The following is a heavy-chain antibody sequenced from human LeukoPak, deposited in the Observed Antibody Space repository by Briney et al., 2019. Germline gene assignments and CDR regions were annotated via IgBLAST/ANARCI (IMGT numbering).Heavy chain of an antibody. Sequence: GGSLRLSCAASGFTFSNSWMHWVRQAPGKGLVWVSRINNDGTNTTYADSVKGRFTISRDNSKNTLYLQMNSLRAEDTAVYYCANLKSVVVPAAADYWGQGTLVTVSS. D-gene: IGHD2-2*01. V-gene: IGHV3-74*01. CDR2: INNDGTNT. J-gene: IGHJ4*02. CDR3: ANLKSVVVPAAADY. CDR1: GFTFSNSW.